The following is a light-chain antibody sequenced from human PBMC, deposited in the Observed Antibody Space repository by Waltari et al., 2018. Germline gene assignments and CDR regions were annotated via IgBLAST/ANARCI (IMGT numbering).Light chain of an antibody. V-gene: IGLV2-23*01. CDR3: CSYAGSRTFV. J-gene: IGLJ1*01. CDR2: EGS. Sequence: QSALTQPASVSGSPGQSPTLSCTGTSSDVGGYNLVSWYQQPPGKAPKFIIYEGSKRPSGVSTRFSGSKSGNTASLTISGLQAEDEADYYCCSYAGSRTFVFGTGTKVTVL. CDR1: SSDVGGYNL.